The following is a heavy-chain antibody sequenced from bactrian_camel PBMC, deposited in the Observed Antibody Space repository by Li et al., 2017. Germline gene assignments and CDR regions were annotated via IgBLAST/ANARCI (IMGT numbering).Heavy chain of an antibody. J-gene: IGHJ4*01. CDR1: GYTASSNC. CDR2: LYSGSGNP. CDR3: AADLGGDRRCMACVASRACD. D-gene: IGHD1*01. V-gene: IGHV3S40*01. Sequence: VQLVESGGDSVQAGGSLRLSCAASGYTASSNCMGWFRRAPGKEREGVAALYSGSGNPYYAASVKGRFTISRDSGNNAIHLQMNSLKPEDTAMYYCAADLGGDRRCMACVASRACDWGQGTQVTVS.